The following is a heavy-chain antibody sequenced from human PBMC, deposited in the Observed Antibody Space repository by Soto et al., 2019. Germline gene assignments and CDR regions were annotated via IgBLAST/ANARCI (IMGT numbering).Heavy chain of an antibody. CDR2: IHYRGST. V-gene: IGHV4-39*01. J-gene: IGHJ4*02. Sequence: PSETLSLTCAFSVGSVIVDSYYWAWIRQPPGKGLEWIATIHYRGSTYYATSLKSRVTISIDTSKNQFSLMLASVTATDTAFYYCARLATTVSTPNYWGQGTLVTVSS. CDR1: VGSVIVDSYY. CDR3: ARLATTVSTPNY. D-gene: IGHD4-17*01.